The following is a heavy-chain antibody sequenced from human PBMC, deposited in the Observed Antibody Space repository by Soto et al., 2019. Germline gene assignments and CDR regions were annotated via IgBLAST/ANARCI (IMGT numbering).Heavy chain of an antibody. CDR3: ANAVDQEFYYYYMDV. CDR1: GGTFSSYT. D-gene: IGHD5-12*01. V-gene: IGHV1-69*02. J-gene: IGHJ6*03. CDR2: IIPILGIA. Sequence: QVQLVQSGAEVKKPGSSVKVSCKASGGTFSSYTISWVRQAPGQGLEWLGRIIPILGIANYAQKFQGRVTITADKSTITAYMELSSLRSEDTAVYYCANAVDQEFYYYYMDVWGKGTTVTVSS.